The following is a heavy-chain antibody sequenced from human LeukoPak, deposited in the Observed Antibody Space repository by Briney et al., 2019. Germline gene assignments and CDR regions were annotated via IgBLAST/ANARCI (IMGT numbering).Heavy chain of an antibody. V-gene: IGHV3-30-3*01. CDR2: ISYDGSNK. CDR3: ARAFDY. J-gene: IGHJ4*02. CDR1: GSTFSSYA. Sequence: PGRSLRLSCAASGSTFSSYAMHWVRQAPGKGLEWVAVISYDGSNKYYADSVKGRFTISRDNSKNTLYLQMNSLRAEDTAVYYCARAFDYWGQGTLVTVSS.